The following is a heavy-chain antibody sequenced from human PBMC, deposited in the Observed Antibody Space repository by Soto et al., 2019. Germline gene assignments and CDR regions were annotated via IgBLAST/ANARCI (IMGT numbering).Heavy chain of an antibody. CDR1: GGSFSGYY. D-gene: IGHD3-10*01. CDR3: ASGDYYGSGTISY. J-gene: IGHJ4*02. V-gene: IGHV4-34*01. Sequence: PLETLSLTCAVYGGSFSGYYWSWIRQPPGKGLEWIGEINHSGSTNYNPSLKSRVTISVDTSKNQFSLKLSSVTAADTAVYYCASGDYYGSGTISYWGQGTLVTVSS. CDR2: INHSGST.